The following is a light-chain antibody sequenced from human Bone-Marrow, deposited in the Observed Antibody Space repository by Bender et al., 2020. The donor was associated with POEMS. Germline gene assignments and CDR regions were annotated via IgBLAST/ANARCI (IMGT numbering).Light chain of an antibody. J-gene: IGLJ1*01. V-gene: IGLV3-9*01. CDR1: NFEIKN. CDR3: HVWDSSTHV. Sequence: SYELTQPLSVSVALGQTAKITCGGSNFEIKNVHWYQQKPGQAPVLVVYRTTNRPSGIPERFSGSMSGDTATLTITRAQALDEADYYCHVWDSSTHVFGPGTKITVL. CDR2: RTT.